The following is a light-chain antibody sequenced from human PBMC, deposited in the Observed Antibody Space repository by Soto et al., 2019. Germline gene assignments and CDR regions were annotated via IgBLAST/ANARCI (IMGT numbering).Light chain of an antibody. CDR2: DVI. CDR3: CSYAGSYSYV. J-gene: IGLJ1*01. Sequence: QSVLTQPRSVSGSPVQSVTISCTGTSSDVGGYNYVSWYQQHTGKAPKLMIYDVIKRPSGVTDRFSGSKSGNTAYLTISGLQAEDEADYYCCSYAGSYSYVFGTGTKLTVL. CDR1: SSDVGGYNY. V-gene: IGLV2-11*01.